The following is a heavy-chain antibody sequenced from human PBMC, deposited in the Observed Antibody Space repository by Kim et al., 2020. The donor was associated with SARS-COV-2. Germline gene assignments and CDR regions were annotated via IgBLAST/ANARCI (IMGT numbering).Heavy chain of an antibody. CDR3: ARDKFVGAKARYYYGMDV. D-gene: IGHD1-26*01. V-gene: IGHV3-30*01. J-gene: IGHJ6*02. Sequence: GRFTISRDNSKNTLYLQMNSLRAEDTAVYYCARDKFVGAKARYYYGMDVWGQGTTVTVSS.